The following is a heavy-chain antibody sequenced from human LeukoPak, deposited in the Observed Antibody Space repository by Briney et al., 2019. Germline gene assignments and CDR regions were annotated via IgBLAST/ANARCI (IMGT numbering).Heavy chain of an antibody. CDR1: GGTFSSYA. D-gene: IGHD4-17*01. CDR3: ARLGMTTVTTADY. CDR2: IIPIFGTA. J-gene: IGHJ4*02. Sequence: SVKVSCKASGGTFSSYAISWVRQAPGQGLEWMGGIIPIFGTANYAQKFQGRVTITADESTSTAYMKLSSLRSEDTAVYYCARLGMTTVTTADYWGQGTLVTVSS. V-gene: IGHV1-69*01.